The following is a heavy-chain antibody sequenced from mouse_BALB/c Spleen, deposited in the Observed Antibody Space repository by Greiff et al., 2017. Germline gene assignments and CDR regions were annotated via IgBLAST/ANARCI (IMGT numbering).Heavy chain of an antibody. V-gene: IGHV7-3*02. Sequence: EVQLQESGGGLVQPGGSLRLSCATSGFTFTDYYMSWVRQPPGKALEWLGFIRNKANGYTTEYSASVKGRFTISRDNSQSILYLQMNTLRAEDSATYYCARDPLYDYDEGFAYWGQGTLVTVSA. CDR3: ARDPLYDYDEGFAY. J-gene: IGHJ3*01. CDR1: GFTFTDYY. CDR2: IRNKANGYTT. D-gene: IGHD2-4*01.